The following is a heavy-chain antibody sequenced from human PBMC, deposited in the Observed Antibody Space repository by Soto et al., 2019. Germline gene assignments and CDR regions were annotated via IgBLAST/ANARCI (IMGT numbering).Heavy chain of an antibody. Sequence: QVQLVQSGPEVKKPGASVKVSCKTSGYTFTSYGISWVRQAPGQGLEWMGWITTDKGKTTYAQKFQCRVTMTTDTSTSTAYMELRSLRSDDTAVYYCATRSPAFDYWGQGTLVTVSS. CDR1: GYTFTSYG. J-gene: IGHJ4*02. CDR3: ATRSPAFDY. CDR2: ITTDKGKT. V-gene: IGHV1-18*01.